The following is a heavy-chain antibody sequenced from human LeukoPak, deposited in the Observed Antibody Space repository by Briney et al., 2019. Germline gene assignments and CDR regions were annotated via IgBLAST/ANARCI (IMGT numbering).Heavy chain of an antibody. CDR1: GFTFSSYS. V-gene: IGHV3-53*01. J-gene: IGHJ3*01. CDR3: ARVYRRWSGSPDLPL. CDR2: IYSGGST. Sequence: GGSLRLSCAASGFTFSSYSMNWVRQAPGKGLEWVSVIYSGGSTYYADSVKGRFSISRDSSKNTLYLQMNSLRAEDTAVYYCARVYRRWSGSPDLPLWGQGTMVTVSS. D-gene: IGHD3-10*01.